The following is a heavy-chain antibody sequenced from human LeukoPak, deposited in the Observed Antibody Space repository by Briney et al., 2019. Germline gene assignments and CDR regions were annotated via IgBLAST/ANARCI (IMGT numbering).Heavy chain of an antibody. Sequence: GGSLRLSCAASGFTFSSYAMHWVRQAPGKGLEWVAVISYDGSNKYYADSVKGRFTISRDNSKNTLYLQMNSLRAEDTAVYYCARDRYRVVPAAITDYWGQGTRVTVSS. CDR1: GFTFSSYA. D-gene: IGHD2-2*01. CDR3: ARDRYRVVPAAITDY. J-gene: IGHJ4*02. V-gene: IGHV3-30-3*01. CDR2: ISYDGSNK.